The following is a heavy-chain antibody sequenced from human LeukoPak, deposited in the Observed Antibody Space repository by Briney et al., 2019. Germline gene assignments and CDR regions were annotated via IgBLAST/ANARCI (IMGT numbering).Heavy chain of an antibody. CDR3: ARGIDSSGTYSGWGFHLRY. CDR2: INWNGGST. V-gene: IGHV3-20*04. J-gene: IGHJ4*02. Sequence: PGGSLRLSCAASGFTLDDYGMSWVRQAPGKGLEWVSGINWNGGSTGYAGSVKGRFTMSRDSAKNSVYLQMNSLRPEDTALYYCARGIDSSGTYSGWGFHLRYWGQGTQVTVSS. D-gene: IGHD2-15*01. CDR1: GFTLDDYG.